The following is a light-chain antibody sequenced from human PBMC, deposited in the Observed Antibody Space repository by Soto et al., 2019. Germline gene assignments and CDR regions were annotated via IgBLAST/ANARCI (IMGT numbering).Light chain of an antibody. V-gene: IGLV2-14*01. Sequence: SVLTPPASLSWAPGQAITLSRPGTSSDVGGYNYVSWYQQHPGKAPKLMIYDVSNRPSGVSNRFSGSKSGNTASLTISGLQAEDEADYYCSSYTSSSRYVFGTGTKVTVL. J-gene: IGLJ1*01. CDR1: SSDVGGYNY. CDR3: SSYTSSSRYV. CDR2: DVS.